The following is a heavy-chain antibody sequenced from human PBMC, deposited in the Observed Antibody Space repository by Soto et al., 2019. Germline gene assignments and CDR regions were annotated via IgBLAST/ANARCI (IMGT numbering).Heavy chain of an antibody. Sequence: SETLSLTCTVSGASVRRASYYWSWIRQPPGKGLEWIGYIYYTGSTNYNPSLRSRVTISADTSKNQFSLKMTSLTAADTAVYFCARAFCGGDCYAAGWFDPWGQGTLVTSPQ. CDR1: GASVRRASYY. CDR3: ARAFCGGDCYAAGWFDP. CDR2: IYYTGST. D-gene: IGHD2-21*02. V-gene: IGHV4-61*01. J-gene: IGHJ5*02.